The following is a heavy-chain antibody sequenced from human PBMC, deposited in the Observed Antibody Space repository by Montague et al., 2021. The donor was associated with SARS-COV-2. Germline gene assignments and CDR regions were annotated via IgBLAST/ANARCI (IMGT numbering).Heavy chain of an antibody. J-gene: IGHJ3*02. D-gene: IGHD3-16*01. Sequence: SETLSLTCAVYGGSFSGYYWSWIRQPPGKGLEWIGEINHSGGINYNPSLKSRVTISMDTSKNQFSLKLTSVTAADTAVYYCARDSWGIMAFDIWGQGTMVTVSS. CDR3: ARDSWGIMAFDI. CDR2: INHSGGI. V-gene: IGHV4-34*01. CDR1: GGSFSGYY.